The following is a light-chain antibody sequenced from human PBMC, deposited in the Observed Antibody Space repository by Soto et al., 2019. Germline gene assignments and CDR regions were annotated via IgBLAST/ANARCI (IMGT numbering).Light chain of an antibody. CDR2: QDS. Sequence: SYELTQPPSVSVSPGQTASITCSGDKLGDKYACWYQQKPGQSPVLVIYQDSKRPSGIPERFPGSNSGNTATLTIGGTQAMDEADYYCQAWDSRTVVFGGGTKLTVL. V-gene: IGLV3-1*01. CDR1: KLGDKY. CDR3: QAWDSRTVV. J-gene: IGLJ2*01.